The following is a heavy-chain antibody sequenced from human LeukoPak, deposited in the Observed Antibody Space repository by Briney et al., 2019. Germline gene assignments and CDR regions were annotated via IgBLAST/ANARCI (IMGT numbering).Heavy chain of an antibody. Sequence: ASVKVSCQPSGYTFSDFYLHWVRQAPGQGLEWMGWLNPYTGATITAQRFQGRVTLTWDTSIATGFMELTSLRSDDTAVYYSVTATVTHTRDPWDQGTLVTVSS. CDR1: GYTFSDFY. D-gene: IGHD4-17*01. V-gene: IGHV1-2*02. J-gene: IGHJ5*02. CDR3: VTATVTHTRDP. CDR2: LNPYTGAT.